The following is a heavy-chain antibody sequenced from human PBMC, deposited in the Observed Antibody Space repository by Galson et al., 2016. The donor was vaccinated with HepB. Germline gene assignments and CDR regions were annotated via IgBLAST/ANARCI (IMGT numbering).Heavy chain of an antibody. CDR3: ARERITMLRGVITGNYYYYGMDV. D-gene: IGHD3-10*01. CDR1: GGTFSTYG. CDR2: VIPIFGTA. J-gene: IGHJ6*02. Sequence: SVKVSCKASGGTFSTYGISWVRQAPGQGLEWMGGVIPIFGTANYAQKFQGRVTITADKSTSTAYMELSSLRSEDTAVYYCARERITMLRGVITGNYYYYGMDVWGQGTTVTVSS. V-gene: IGHV1-69*06.